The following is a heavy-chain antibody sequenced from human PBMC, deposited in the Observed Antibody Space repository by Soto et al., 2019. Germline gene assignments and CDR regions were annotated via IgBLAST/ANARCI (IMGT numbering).Heavy chain of an antibody. V-gene: IGHV3-13*04. J-gene: IGHJ4*02. Sequence: EVQLVESGGGLVQPGGSLRLSCAASGFTLSNYDMHWVRQGTGKGLEWVSVIGTAGDTYYPGSVKGRFTISRENAKNSLYLQMNSLRAGDTAVYYCARSRGPDFDYWGQGTLVTVSS. CDR1: GFTLSNYD. CDR3: ARSRGPDFDY. D-gene: IGHD3-10*01. CDR2: IGTAGDT.